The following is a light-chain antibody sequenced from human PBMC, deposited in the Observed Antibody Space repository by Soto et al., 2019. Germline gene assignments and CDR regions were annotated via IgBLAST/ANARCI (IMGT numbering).Light chain of an antibody. Sequence: EIVLTQSPGTLSLSPGDRAALSCRASETVSSDFLAWYQQKPGQAPRLLIYAASSRATGIPDRFSGTGSERDFTLTISGLEPEDFAVYYCHQYNNWWTFGQGTKVDIK. CDR1: ETVSSDF. CDR2: AAS. J-gene: IGKJ1*01. CDR3: HQYNNWWT. V-gene: IGKV3-20*01.